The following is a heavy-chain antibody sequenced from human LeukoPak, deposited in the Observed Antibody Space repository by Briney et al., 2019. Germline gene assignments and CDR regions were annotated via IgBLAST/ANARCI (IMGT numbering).Heavy chain of an antibody. V-gene: IGHV3-21*01. CDR2: ISSSSSYI. Sequence: GGSLRLSCAASGFTFSSYSMNWVHQAPGKGLEWVSSISSSSSYIYYADSVKGRFTISRDNAKNSLYLQMNSLRAEDTAVYYCARGRSTSSNSIYYFDYWGQGTLVTVSS. CDR3: ARGRSTSSNSIYYFDY. D-gene: IGHD2-2*01. J-gene: IGHJ4*02. CDR1: GFTFSSYS.